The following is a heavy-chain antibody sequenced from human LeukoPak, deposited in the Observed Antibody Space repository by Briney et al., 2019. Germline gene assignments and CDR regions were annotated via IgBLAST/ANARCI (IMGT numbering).Heavy chain of an antibody. D-gene: IGHD6-13*01. CDR2: LYYGGST. V-gene: IGHV4-39*07. CDR1: GGSIDSSSYY. Sequence: PSETLSPTCAVSGGSIDSSSYYWGWIRQPPGKGLEWIGSLYYGGSTYYNPSLKSRVTIAVDTSKNQFSLKLNSVSAADTAVYYCAREYSSSWYFWGQGTLVTVSS. CDR3: AREYSSSWYF. J-gene: IGHJ4*02.